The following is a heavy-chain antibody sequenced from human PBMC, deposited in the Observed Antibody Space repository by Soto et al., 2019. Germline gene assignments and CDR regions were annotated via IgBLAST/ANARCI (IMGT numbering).Heavy chain of an antibody. D-gene: IGHD3-22*01. V-gene: IGHV4-39*07. CDR2: IYYRGST. CDR1: GGSISRTTDY. J-gene: IGHJ4*02. CDR3: ARGGSDYDSSGYPFDY. Sequence: SETLSLTCSVSGGSISRTTDYWGWIRQPPGKGLEWIGSIYYRGSTYYNPSLKSRVTISVDTSKNQFSLKLSSVTAADTAVYYCARGGSDYDSSGYPFDYWGQGTLVTVSS.